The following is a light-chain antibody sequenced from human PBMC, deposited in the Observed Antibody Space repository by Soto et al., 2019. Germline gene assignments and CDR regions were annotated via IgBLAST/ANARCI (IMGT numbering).Light chain of an antibody. Sequence: EMVWTKSPGTLSLSPGERATLSCRASQSVSSSYLAWYQQKPGQAPRLLISGASRRSTGIPDSFSGSGSGTDFTLTISRLEPEDYAVYYCQQYGSSRTVGQGTKLEIK. CDR1: QSVSSSY. V-gene: IGKV3-20*01. CDR3: QQYGSSRT. CDR2: GAS. J-gene: IGKJ2*01.